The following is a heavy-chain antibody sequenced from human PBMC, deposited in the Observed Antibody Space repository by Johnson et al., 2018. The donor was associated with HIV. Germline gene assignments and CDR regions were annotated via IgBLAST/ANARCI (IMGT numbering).Heavy chain of an antibody. Sequence: VQLVESGGGLIQPGGSLRLSCAASGFTVSSNYMSWVRQAPGKGLEWVSVIYSGGSTGYADSVKGRFSIFRDNAKNSLALQMNSLRAEDTALYYCARDGYCSSSSCYHDAFDLWGQGTMVTVSS. D-gene: IGHD2-2*03. CDR3: ARDGYCSSSSCYHDAFDL. CDR1: GFTVSSNY. V-gene: IGHV3-53*01. CDR2: IYSGGST. J-gene: IGHJ3*01.